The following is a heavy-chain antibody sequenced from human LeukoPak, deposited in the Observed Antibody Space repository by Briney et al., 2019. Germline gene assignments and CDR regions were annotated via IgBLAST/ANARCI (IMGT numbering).Heavy chain of an antibody. J-gene: IGHJ5*02. CDR2: MNPNSGNT. CDR1: GYTFTSYD. CDR3: ARGPYSSSWYEWFDP. D-gene: IGHD6-13*01. Sequence: GASVKVSCKGSGYTFTSYDINWVRQATGQGLEWMGWMNPNSGNTGYAQKFQGRVTMTRNTSISTAYMELSSLRSEDTAVYYCARGPYSSSWYEWFDPWGQGTLVTVSS. V-gene: IGHV1-8*01.